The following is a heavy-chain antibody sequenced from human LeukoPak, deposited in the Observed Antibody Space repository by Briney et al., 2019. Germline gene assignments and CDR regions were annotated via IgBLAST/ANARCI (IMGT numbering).Heavy chain of an antibody. CDR2: ISGTSTTI. CDR3: ARPGYSTSWPSAFDY. CDR1: GFTFSSYS. J-gene: IGHJ4*02. D-gene: IGHD2-8*01. Sequence: GGSLRLSCAASGFTFSSYSLNWVRQAPGKGLEWIAYISGTSTTISYADSVKGRFTISRDNAKNALFLRMDSLRAEDTAVYYCARPGYSTSWPSAFDYWGQGALVTVSS. V-gene: IGHV3-48*04.